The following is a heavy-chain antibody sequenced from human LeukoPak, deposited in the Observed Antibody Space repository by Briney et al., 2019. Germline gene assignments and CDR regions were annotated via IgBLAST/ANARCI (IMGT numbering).Heavy chain of an antibody. Sequence: GGSLRLSCAASGFTFSSFGMHWVRQAPGKGLEWVAYIRYDGSNKYYADSVKGRFTISRDNSKNTLYLQTNSLRAEDTAVYYCAKDYGTSVTTRGWFDPWGQGTLVTVSS. CDR1: GFTFSSFG. V-gene: IGHV3-30*02. J-gene: IGHJ5*02. CDR2: IRYDGSNK. D-gene: IGHD4-11*01. CDR3: AKDYGTSVTTRGWFDP.